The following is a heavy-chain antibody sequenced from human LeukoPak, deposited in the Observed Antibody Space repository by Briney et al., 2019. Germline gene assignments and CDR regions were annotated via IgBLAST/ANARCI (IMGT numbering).Heavy chain of an antibody. CDR2: ISWNSGSI. D-gene: IGHD3-3*01. J-gene: IGHJ3*02. CDR1: GFTFDDYA. CDR3: AKGAFYDFWSGLTTDDAFDI. V-gene: IGHV3-9*01. Sequence: GGSLRLSCAASGFTFDDYAMHWVRQAPGKGLEWVSGISWNSGSIGYADSVKGRFTISRDNSKNTLYLQMNSLRAEDTAVYYCAKGAFYDFWSGLTTDDAFDIWGQGTMVTVSS.